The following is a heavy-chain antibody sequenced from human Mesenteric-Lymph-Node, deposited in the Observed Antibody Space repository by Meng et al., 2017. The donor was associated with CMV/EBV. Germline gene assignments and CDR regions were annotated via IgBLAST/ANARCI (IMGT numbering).Heavy chain of an antibody. J-gene: IGHJ4*02. CDR1: GGSINRGFY. V-gene: IGHV4-38-2*02. Sequence: SETLSLTCTVSGGSINRGFYWGWIRQPPGKGLEWIGNIYHSGMTYYNSSPKSRVTISVDTSKYQLSLILSSVTAADTAVYYCARWGIGTNWYAIDYWGQGTLVTVSS. CDR2: IYHSGMT. D-gene: IGHD2-2*01. CDR3: ARWGIGTNWYAIDY.